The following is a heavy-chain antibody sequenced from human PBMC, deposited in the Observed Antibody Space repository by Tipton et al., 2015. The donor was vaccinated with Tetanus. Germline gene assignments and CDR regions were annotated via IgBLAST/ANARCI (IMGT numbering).Heavy chain of an antibody. CDR1: GYTFTSYG. J-gene: IGHJ6*02. D-gene: IGHD6-19*01. CDR3: ARSIAVAGFYYYYGMDV. V-gene: IGHV1-18*01. CDR2: ISAYNGHT. Sequence: LVQSGAEVKKPGASVKVSCKASGYTFTSYGISWVRQAPGQGLEWMGWISAYNGHTNYAQKLQGRVTMTTDTSTSTAYMGLRSLRSDDTAVCYCARSIAVAGFYYYYGMDVWGQGTTVAVSS.